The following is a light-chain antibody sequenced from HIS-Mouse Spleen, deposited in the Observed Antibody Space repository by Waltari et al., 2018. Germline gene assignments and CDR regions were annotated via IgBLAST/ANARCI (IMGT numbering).Light chain of an antibody. V-gene: IGLV3-10*01. J-gene: IGLJ2*01. Sequence: SYELTQPPSGSVSPAQTARITCPGEALPKKYAYWYQQKSGQAPVLVIYEDSKRPSGIPERFSGSSSGTMATLTISGAQVEDEADYYCYSTDSSGNHRVFGGGTKLTVL. CDR1: ALPKKY. CDR3: YSTDSSGNHRV. CDR2: EDS.